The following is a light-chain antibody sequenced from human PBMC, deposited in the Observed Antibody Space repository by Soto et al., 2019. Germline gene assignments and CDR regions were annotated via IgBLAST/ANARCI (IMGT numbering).Light chain of an antibody. CDR3: PQDHSLLT. CDR2: AAS. V-gene: IGKV1-6*01. CDR1: QDTGSD. Sequence: AIEMTQSPSSLSASVGDRVTITCRASQDTGSDLAWYQQRPGKAPKLLIYAASSLQSGVPSRFSGSGSGTDFTLTISSLQPEDFATYYCPQDHSLLTFGGGTKVE. J-gene: IGKJ4*01.